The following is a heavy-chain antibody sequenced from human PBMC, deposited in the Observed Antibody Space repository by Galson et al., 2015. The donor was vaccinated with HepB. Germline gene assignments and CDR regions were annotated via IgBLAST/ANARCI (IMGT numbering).Heavy chain of an antibody. D-gene: IGHD2-2*01. V-gene: IGHV3-49*03. Sequence: SLRLSCAASGFIFGDYAMNWFRQAPGKGLEWVGFIRSKTYRGTSEYAASVKGRFTISRDDSKNIAYLHMNSLKTEDTAVYYCTRDRGYCGSTSCYYFDYWGQGTLVTVSS. J-gene: IGHJ4*02. CDR3: TRDRGYCGSTSCYYFDY. CDR1: GFIFGDYA. CDR2: IRSKTYRGTS.